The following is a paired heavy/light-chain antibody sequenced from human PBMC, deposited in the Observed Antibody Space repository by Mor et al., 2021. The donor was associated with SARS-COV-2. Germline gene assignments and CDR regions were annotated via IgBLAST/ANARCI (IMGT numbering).Heavy chain of an antibody. V-gene: IGHV3-30*18. CDR3: AKEIRGWEVRMTSDY. Sequence: QVQLVESGGGVVQPGRSLKLSCAASEFTFGIHGMHWVRQAPGKGLEWVAVISYDGSHKYYADSVKGRFTISRDNSKNTLYLQMNSLRAEDTAVYYCAKEIRGWEVRMTSDYWGQGTLVTVSS. CDR1: EFTFGIHG. J-gene: IGHJ4*02. CDR2: ISYDGSHK. D-gene: IGHD1-26*01.
Light chain of an antibody. Sequence: NFMLTQPHSVSESPGKTVTISCTRSSGSIASNYVQWYQQRPGSSPTTVIYEDNQRPSGVPDRFSGSIDSSSNSASLTISRLKTEDEADYYCQSYDSSKVVFGGGTKLTVL. CDR2: EDN. CDR1: SGSIASNY. CDR3: QSYDSSKVV. J-gene: IGLJ2*01. V-gene: IGLV6-57*01.